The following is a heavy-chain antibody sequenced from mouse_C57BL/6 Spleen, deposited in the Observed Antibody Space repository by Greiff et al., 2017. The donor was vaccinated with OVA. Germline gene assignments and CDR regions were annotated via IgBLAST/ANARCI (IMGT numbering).Heavy chain of an antibody. CDR3: ARWRVYAVEYAMDY. V-gene: IGHV1-55*01. Sequence: QVQLQQSGAELVKPGASVKMSCKASGYTFTSYWITWVKQRPGQGLEWIGGIYPGSGSTNYNEKFKSKATLTVDTSSSTAYMQLSSLTSEDSAVYYCARWRVYAVEYAMDYWGQGTSVTVSS. D-gene: IGHD2-12*01. J-gene: IGHJ4*01. CDR1: GYTFTSYW. CDR2: IYPGSGST.